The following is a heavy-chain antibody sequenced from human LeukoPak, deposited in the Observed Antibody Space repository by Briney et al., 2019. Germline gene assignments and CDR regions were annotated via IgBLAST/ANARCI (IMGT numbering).Heavy chain of an antibody. CDR3: ARDSQLRRLGYCTNGVCWDAFDI. CDR2: INPNSGGT. CDR1: GHTFTGYY. V-gene: IGHV1-2*02. J-gene: IGHJ3*02. D-gene: IGHD2-8*01. Sequence: GASVKVSCKASGHTFTGYYMHWVRQAPGQGLEWVGWINPNSGGTSYAQKFQGRVTMTRDTSISTAFMELSRLRFDDTAVYYCARDSQLRRLGYCTNGVCWDAFDIWGHGTMVTVSS.